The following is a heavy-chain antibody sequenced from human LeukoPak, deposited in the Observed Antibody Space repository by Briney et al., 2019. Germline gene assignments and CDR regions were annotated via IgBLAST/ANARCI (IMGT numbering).Heavy chain of an antibody. CDR1: GGSISSYY. V-gene: IGHV4-4*07. J-gene: IGHJ4*02. Sequence: SETLSLTCTVSGGSISSYYWSWIRQPAGKGLEWIGRIYTSGSTNYNPSLKSRVTISVDKSKNQFSLKLSSVTAADAAVYYCARESGSSFFDYWGQGTLVTVSS. CDR3: ARESGSSFFDY. D-gene: IGHD1-26*01. CDR2: IYTSGST.